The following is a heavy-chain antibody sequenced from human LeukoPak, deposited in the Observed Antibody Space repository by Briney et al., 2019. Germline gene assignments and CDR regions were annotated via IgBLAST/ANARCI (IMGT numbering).Heavy chain of an antibody. CDR1: GYTFTSYG. CDR2: TSAYNGNT. Sequence: ASVKVSCKASGYTFTSYGISWVRQAPGQGLEWRGWTSAYNGNTNYAQKLQGRVTMTTDTSTSTAYMELRSLRSDDTAVYYCARDRGSSDYYYYGMDVWGQGTTVTVSS. CDR3: ARDRGSSDYYYYGMDV. D-gene: IGHD6-13*01. V-gene: IGHV1-18*01. J-gene: IGHJ6*02.